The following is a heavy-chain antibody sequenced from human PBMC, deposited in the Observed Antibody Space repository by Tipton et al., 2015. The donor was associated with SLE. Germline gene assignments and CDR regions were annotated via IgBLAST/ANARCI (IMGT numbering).Heavy chain of an antibody. CDR3: ARLRVDTAMIYDY. CDR2: IYTSGST. V-gene: IGHV4-61*02. J-gene: IGHJ4*02. Sequence: LRLSCTVSGGSITSRSYLWGWIRQPAGRGLEWIGRIYTSGSTNYNPSLKSRVTMSIDTSKNQFSLKLTSVTTADSAVYYCARLRVDTAMIYDYWGQGTLVTVSS. CDR1: GGSITSRSYL. D-gene: IGHD5-18*01.